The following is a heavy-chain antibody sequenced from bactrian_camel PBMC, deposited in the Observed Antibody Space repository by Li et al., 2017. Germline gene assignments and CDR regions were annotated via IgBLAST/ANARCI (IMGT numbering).Heavy chain of an antibody. J-gene: IGHJ6*01. Sequence: VQLVESGGGLVQPGGSLRLSCAGSVYTYSRACMGWFCQAPGKEREGVSTIDLRDGHTDYADSVSGRFTISRDNAKKTMYLQMNSLKPEDTAMYYCAADPLMDDYCALSPAGVADFGYWGQGTQVTVS. D-gene: IGHD3*01. CDR2: IDLRDGHT. CDR1: VYTYSRAC. V-gene: IGHV3S40*01. CDR3: AADPLMDDYCALSPAGVADFGY.